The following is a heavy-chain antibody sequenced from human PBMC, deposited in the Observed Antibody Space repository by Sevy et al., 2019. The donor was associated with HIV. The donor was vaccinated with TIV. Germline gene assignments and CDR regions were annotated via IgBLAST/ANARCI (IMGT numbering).Heavy chain of an antibody. CDR3: ADLIAAAGRIENYFDY. J-gene: IGHJ4*02. V-gene: IGHV3-23*01. Sequence: GGSLRLSCAASGFTFSSYAMSWVRQAPGKGLEWVSAISGSGGSTYYADSVKGRFTISRDNSKNTLYLQMNSLRAEDTAVYYCADLIAAAGRIENYFDYWGQGTLATVSS. D-gene: IGHD6-13*01. CDR1: GFTFSSYA. CDR2: ISGSGGST.